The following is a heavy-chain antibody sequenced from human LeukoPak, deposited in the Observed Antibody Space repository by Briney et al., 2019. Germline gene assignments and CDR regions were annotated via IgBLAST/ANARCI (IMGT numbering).Heavy chain of an antibody. Sequence: GGSLRLSCAASGFTFSSYWMHWVRQAPGKGLVWVSRINSDGSSTSYADSVKGRFTIPRDNAKNTLYLQMNSLRAEDTAVYYCARRGSTRLGYCSSTSCYQPEYYFDYWGQGTLVTVSS. D-gene: IGHD2-2*01. CDR2: INSDGSST. V-gene: IGHV3-74*01. J-gene: IGHJ4*02. CDR1: GFTFSSYW. CDR3: ARRGSTRLGYCSSTSCYQPEYYFDY.